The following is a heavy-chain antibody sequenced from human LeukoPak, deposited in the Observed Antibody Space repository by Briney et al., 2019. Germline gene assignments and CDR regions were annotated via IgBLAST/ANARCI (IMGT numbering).Heavy chain of an antibody. J-gene: IGHJ4*02. V-gene: IGHV3-23*01. CDR1: GFTFSSYG. CDR2: ISGSAYNT. Sequence: PGGSLRLSCAASGFTFSSYGMSWVRQAPGKGLEWVSTISGSAYNTYYADSVKGRFTISRDNAKNSLYLQMNSLRAEDSAVYYCARDKIYGDSYFDYWGQGTLVAVSS. D-gene: IGHD4-17*01. CDR3: ARDKIYGDSYFDY.